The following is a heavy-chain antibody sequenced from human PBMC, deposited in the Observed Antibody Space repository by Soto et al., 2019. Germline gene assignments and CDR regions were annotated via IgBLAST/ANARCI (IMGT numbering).Heavy chain of an antibody. J-gene: IGHJ4*02. D-gene: IGHD3-22*01. CDR1: GGSVSSGSYY. Sequence: QVQLQESGPGLVKPSETLSLTCTVSGGSVSSGSYYWSWIRQPPGKGLEWIGYIYYSGSTNYNPSLKSRVTISVDTSKNQFSLKLSSVTAADTAVYYCARSGYYYDSSGYYYDYWGQGTLVTVSS. V-gene: IGHV4-61*01. CDR3: ARSGYYYDSSGYYYDY. CDR2: IYYSGST.